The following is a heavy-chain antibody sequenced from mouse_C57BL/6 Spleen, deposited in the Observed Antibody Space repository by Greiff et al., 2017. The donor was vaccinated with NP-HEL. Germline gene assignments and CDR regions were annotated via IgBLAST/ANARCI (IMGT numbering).Heavy chain of an antibody. D-gene: IGHD4-1*01. CDR1: GFSFNTYA. J-gene: IGHJ2*01. CDR2: IRSKSNNYAT. V-gene: IGHV10-1*01. CDR3: VRQNWEGYFDY. Sequence: EVKVVESGGGLVQPKGSLKLSCAASGFSFNTYAMNWVRQAPGKGLEWVARIRSKSNNYATYYADSVKDRFTISRDDSESMLYLQMNNLKTEDTAMYYCVRQNWEGYFDYWGQGTTLTVSS.